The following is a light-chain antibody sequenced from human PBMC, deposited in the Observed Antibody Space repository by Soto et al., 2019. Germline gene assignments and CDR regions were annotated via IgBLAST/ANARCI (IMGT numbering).Light chain of an antibody. CDR2: EVS. V-gene: IGLV2-14*01. J-gene: IGLJ2*01. CDR3: GSYRSSSPLV. Sequence: QSALTQPASVSGSPGQSITISCTGTSSDVGGYNYVSWYQQHPGKAPKLMIYEVSNRPSGVSNRFSGSKSGNTASLTSSGLQAEDEADYYSGSYRSSSPLVFGVGTKVTVL. CDR1: SSDVGGYNY.